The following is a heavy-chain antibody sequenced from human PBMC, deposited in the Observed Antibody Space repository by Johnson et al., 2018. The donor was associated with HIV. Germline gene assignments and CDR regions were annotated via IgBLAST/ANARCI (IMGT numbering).Heavy chain of an antibody. D-gene: IGHD1-26*01. CDR1: GFTFRNYA. J-gene: IGHJ3*02. CDR2: ARGSGTSI. CDR3: ASQLGATGAFDI. V-gene: IGHV3-23*04. Sequence: VQLVESGGGLVQPGGSLRLSCVTSGFTFRNYAMSWVRQAPKKGLEWVSIARGSGTSIDYADSVKGRFIVSRDNAKNSLYLQMNSLRAEDTALYYCASQLGATGAFDIWGQGTMVTVSS.